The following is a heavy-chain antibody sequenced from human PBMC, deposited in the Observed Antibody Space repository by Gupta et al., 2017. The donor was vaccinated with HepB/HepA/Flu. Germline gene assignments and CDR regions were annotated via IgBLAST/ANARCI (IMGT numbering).Heavy chain of an antibody. J-gene: IGHJ4*02. CDR2: ISGSGGST. CDR3: AKGLGSSGHTLGLDY. D-gene: IGHD6-19*01. CDR1: GFAVSSYA. V-gene: IGHV3-23*01. Sequence: EVQLLESGGGLVQPGGSLRVVCAASGFAVSSYAVSWVRTARGKGLEWVSAISGSGGSTYYADSVKGRFTISRDNSKNTLYLQMNSLRAEDTAVYYCAKGLGSSGHTLGLDYWGQGTLVTVSS.